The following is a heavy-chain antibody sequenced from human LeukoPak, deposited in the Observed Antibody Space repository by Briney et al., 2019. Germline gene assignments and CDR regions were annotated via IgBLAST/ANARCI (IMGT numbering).Heavy chain of an antibody. CDR1: GLTLSSYA. CDR3: ARDLAWGAFDY. J-gene: IGHJ4*02. D-gene: IGHD3-16*01. Sequence: GGSLRLSCQPSGLTLSSYAMHWVGQAQGKGLEWVAVISYDGSNKYYADSVKGRFTISRDNSKNTLYLQMNSLRVEDTAVYYCARDLAWGAFDYWGQGTLVTVSS. V-gene: IGHV3-30*04. CDR2: ISYDGSNK.